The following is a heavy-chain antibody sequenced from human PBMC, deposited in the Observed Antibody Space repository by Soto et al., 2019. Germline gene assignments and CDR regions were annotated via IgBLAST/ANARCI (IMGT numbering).Heavy chain of an antibody. Sequence: QVQLVQSGAEVKKPGASVKVSCKASGYTFTSYYMHWVRQAPGQGLEWMAIINPSGGSTSYAQKFQGRVTMTRDTSTSTVYMELSSLRSEDTAVYYCARGDCISTSCYFSYGVYGMDVWGQGTTVTVSS. CDR3: ARGDCISTSCYFSYGVYGMDV. CDR2: INPSGGST. CDR1: GYTFTSYY. J-gene: IGHJ6*02. V-gene: IGHV1-46*01. D-gene: IGHD2-2*01.